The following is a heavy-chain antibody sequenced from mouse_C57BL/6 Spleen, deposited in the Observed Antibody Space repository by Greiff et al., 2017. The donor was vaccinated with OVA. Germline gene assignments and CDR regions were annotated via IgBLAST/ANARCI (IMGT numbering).Heavy chain of an antibody. CDR3: AIRLDYGSSSPGFAY. J-gene: IGHJ3*01. CDR1: GYTFTSYG. Sequence: QVQLQQSGAELARPGASVKLSCKASGYTFTSYGISWVKQRTGQGLEWIGEIYPRSGNTYYHEKFKGKATLTADKSSSTAYMELRSLTSEDSAVYVCAIRLDYGSSSPGFAYWGQGTLVTVSA. CDR2: IYPRSGNT. V-gene: IGHV1-81*01. D-gene: IGHD1-1*01.